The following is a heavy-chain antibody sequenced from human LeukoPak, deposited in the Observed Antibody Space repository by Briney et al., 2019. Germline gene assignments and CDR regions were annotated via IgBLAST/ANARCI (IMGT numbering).Heavy chain of an antibody. J-gene: IGHJ6*04. CDR3: AGLVAGAYYYYGMDV. V-gene: IGHV1-69*06. CDR2: IIPIFGTA. D-gene: IGHD2-15*01. CDR1: GGTFISYA. Sequence: ASVKVSCKASGGTFISYAISWVRQAPGQGLEWMGGIIPIFGTANYAQKFQGRVTITADKSTSTAYMELSSLRSEDTAVYYCAGLVAGAYYYYGMDVWGKGTTVTVSS.